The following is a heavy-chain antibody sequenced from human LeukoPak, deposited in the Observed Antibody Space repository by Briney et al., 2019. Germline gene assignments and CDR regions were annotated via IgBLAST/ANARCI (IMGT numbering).Heavy chain of an antibody. V-gene: IGHV3-11*01. CDR2: ITNSGSDI. CDR3: ACPYRSRFDY. CDR1: GFTFSSNY. D-gene: IGHD6-13*01. J-gene: IGHJ4*02. Sequence: PGGSLRLSCAVSGFTFSSNYMSWLRQAPGKGLEWISYITNSGSDIEYADSVKGRFTISWDNAKKSLYLEMNTLRAEDTAIYYCACPYRSRFDYWGQGTLVTVSS.